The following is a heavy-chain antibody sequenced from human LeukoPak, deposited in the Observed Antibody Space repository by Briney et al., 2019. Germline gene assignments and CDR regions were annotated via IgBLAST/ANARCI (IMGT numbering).Heavy chain of an antibody. CDR2: IYYSGST. Sequence: SETLSLTCTVSGGSISTYYWSWIRQPPGKGLEWIGYIYYSGSTNYNPSLKSRVTISVDTSKNQFSLKLSSVTAADTAVYYCARSYYGSGSYGYYYYYYMDVWGKGTTVTISS. V-gene: IGHV4-59*01. CDR3: ARSYYGSGSYGYYYYYYMDV. J-gene: IGHJ6*03. D-gene: IGHD3-10*01. CDR1: GGSISTYY.